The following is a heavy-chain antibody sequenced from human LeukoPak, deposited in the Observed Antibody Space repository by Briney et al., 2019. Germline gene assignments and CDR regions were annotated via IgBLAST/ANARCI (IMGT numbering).Heavy chain of an antibody. J-gene: IGHJ4*02. CDR3: ARGSRNSGSYLKTFDY. CDR1: GYTFTSYY. CDR2: INPSGGST. D-gene: IGHD1-26*01. V-gene: IGHV1-46*01. Sequence: ASVKVSCKASGYTFTSYYMHWVRQAPGQGLEWVGIINPSGGSTSYAQKFQGRVTMTRDTSTTTVYMELSSLRSEDTAVYYCARGSRNSGSYLKTFDYWGQGTLVTVSS.